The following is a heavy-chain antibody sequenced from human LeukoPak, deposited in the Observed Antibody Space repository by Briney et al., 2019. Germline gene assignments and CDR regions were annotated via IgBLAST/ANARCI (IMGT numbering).Heavy chain of an antibody. CDR3: ARGCSSISCYVGFDN. J-gene: IGHJ4*02. D-gene: IGHD2-2*01. V-gene: IGHV1-18*01. CDR2: SSVHNTDT. CDR1: VSSLTPFG. Sequence: ASVRLSCKASVSSLTPFGINSGRQAPGKGLGGRGGSSVHNTDTNYTQTVHARVTMTTHTSSTTTYMELRSLKSEHTASSYCARGCSSISCYVGFDNWGQGNVVPVSS.